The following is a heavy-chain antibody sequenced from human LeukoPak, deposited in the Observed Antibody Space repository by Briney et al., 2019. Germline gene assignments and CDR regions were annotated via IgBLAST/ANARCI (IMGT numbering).Heavy chain of an antibody. CDR2: INHSGST. J-gene: IGHJ4*02. Sequence: SETLSLTCAVYGGSFSGYYRSWIRQPPGKGLEWIGEINHSGSTNYNPSLKSRVTISVDTSKNQFSLKLSSVTAADTAVYYCASARVWSGYSDWGQGTLVTVSS. D-gene: IGHD3-3*01. V-gene: IGHV4-34*01. CDR3: ASARVWSGYSD. CDR1: GGSFSGYY.